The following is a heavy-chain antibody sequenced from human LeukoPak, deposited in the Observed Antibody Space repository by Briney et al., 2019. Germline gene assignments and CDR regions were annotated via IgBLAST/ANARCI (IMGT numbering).Heavy chain of an antibody. V-gene: IGHV3-11*01. CDR1: GFTFSDYY. Sequence: WGSLRLSSAASGFTFSDYYMSWLPQAPGKGLEWVSYINSGGNIIYSADSVRGSFTISTDNAKNSLYLQINSLRGEDTAVYYCARATAADTAMIYIDCGGQGRLVSVS. J-gene: IGHJ4*02. CDR2: INSGGNII. D-gene: IGHD5-18*01. CDR3: ARATAADTAMIYIDC.